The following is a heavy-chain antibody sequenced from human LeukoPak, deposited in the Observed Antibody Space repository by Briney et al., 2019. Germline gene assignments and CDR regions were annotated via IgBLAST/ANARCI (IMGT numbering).Heavy chain of an antibody. CDR1: GFTLSSYA. V-gene: IGHV3-23*01. D-gene: IGHD2-15*01. Sequence: GGSLRLSCAASGFTLSSYAMSWVRQAPGKGLEWVSSISASGGSTNYADSVKGRFTISRDNSKNTLYLQMNSLRVEDTAVYYCTKDRSQAPHWYFDLWGRGTLVTVSS. CDR3: TKDRSQAPHWYFDL. CDR2: ISASGGST. J-gene: IGHJ2*01.